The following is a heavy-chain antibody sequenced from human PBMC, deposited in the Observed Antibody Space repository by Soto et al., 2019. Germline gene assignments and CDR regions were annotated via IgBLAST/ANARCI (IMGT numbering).Heavy chain of an antibody. CDR1: GGSISNYY. V-gene: IGHV4-59*01. Sequence: PSETLSLTCTVSGGSISNYYWNWIRQPPGNGLEWIGYVFYTGATNYNPSLKSRVTISLDTSKNQFSLRLGSVTAADSAVYYCARAKYDDFDYWGQGTLVTVSS. J-gene: IGHJ4*02. D-gene: IGHD1-1*01. CDR2: VFYTGAT. CDR3: ARAKYDDFDY.